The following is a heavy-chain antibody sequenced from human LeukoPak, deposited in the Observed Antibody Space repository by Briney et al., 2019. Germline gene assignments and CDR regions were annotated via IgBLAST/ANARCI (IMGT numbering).Heavy chain of an antibody. J-gene: IGHJ6*02. D-gene: IGHD3-10*01. CDR2: IIPILGIA. CDR1: GGTCSSYA. V-gene: IGHV1-69*04. CDR3: AATPEITMVRGVPLPYGMDV. Sequence: ASVKVSCKASGGTCSSYAISWVRQAPGQGLEWLGRIIPILGIANYAQKFQGRVTITADKSTSTAYMELSSLRSEDTAVYYCAATPEITMVRGVPLPYGMDVWGQGTTVTVSS.